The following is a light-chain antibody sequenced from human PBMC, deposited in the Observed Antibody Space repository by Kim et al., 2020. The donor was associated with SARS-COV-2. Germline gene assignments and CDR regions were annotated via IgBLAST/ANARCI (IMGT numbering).Light chain of an antibody. CDR2: DAS. V-gene: IGKV3-11*01. Sequence: LSPGEEATLSCRASQSVSSNLAWYQQKPGQAPRVLIYDASNRATGIPARFSGSGSGTDFTLTISSLEPEYFAVYYCQQRSNWPLTFGGGTKVEIK. CDR3: QQRSNWPLT. J-gene: IGKJ4*01. CDR1: QSVSSN.